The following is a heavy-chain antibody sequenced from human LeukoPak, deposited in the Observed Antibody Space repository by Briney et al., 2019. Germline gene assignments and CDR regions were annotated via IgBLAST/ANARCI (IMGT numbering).Heavy chain of an antibody. Sequence: SETLSLTCTVSGGSISSSSYYWGWIRQPPGKELEWIGSIYYSGSTYYNPSLKSRVTISVDTSKNQFSLKLSSVTAADTAVYYCARHHKYGPTAAHFDYWGQGTLVTVSS. J-gene: IGHJ4*02. CDR3: ARHHKYGPTAAHFDY. D-gene: IGHD2-2*01. CDR2: IYYSGST. CDR1: GGSISSSSYY. V-gene: IGHV4-39*01.